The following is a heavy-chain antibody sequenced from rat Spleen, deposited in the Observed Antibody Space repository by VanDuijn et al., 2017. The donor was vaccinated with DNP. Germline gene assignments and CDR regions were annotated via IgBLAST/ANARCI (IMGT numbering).Heavy chain of an antibody. Sequence: EVQLVESGGGLVQPGRSLKLSCAASGFTFSDYNMAWVRQAPTKGLEWVATISYDGSSTYYRDSVKGRFTISRDNAKSTLYLQMDSLRSEDTATYYCARLSPFDYWGQGVMVTVSS. CDR1: GFTFSDYN. CDR3: ARLSPFDY. CDR2: ISYDGSST. J-gene: IGHJ2*01. D-gene: IGHD3-8*01. V-gene: IGHV5-7*01.